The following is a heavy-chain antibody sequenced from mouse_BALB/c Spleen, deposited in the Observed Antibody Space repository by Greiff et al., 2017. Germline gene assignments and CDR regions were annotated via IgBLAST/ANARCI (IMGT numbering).Heavy chain of an antibody. CDR1: GFAFSSYD. Sequence: EVQLVESGGGLVKPGGSLKLSCAASGFAFSSYDMSWVRQTPEKRLEWVAYISSGGGSTYYPDTVKGRFTISRDNAKNTLYLQMSSLKSEDTAMYYCARQRGNYPYFDYWGQGTTLTVAS. V-gene: IGHV5-12-1*01. D-gene: IGHD2-1*01. J-gene: IGHJ2*01. CDR2: ISSGGGST. CDR3: ARQRGNYPYFDY.